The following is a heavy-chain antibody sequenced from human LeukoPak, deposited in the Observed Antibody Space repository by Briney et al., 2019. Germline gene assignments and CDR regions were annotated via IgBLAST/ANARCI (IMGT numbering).Heavy chain of an antibody. J-gene: IGHJ4*02. V-gene: IGHV3-23*01. D-gene: IGHD2-2*02. CDR1: GFTFSSDW. CDR3: AKDDSYCSSTTCYIDYFDF. CDR2: ITGSGAST. Sequence: GGSLRLSCAASGFTFSSDWMSWVRQAPGKGLEWVSSITGSGASTYYADSVKGRFTLSRDNSKNTLYLQMNSLRAEDTAVYFCAKDDSYCSSTTCYIDYFDFWGQGTLVTVSS.